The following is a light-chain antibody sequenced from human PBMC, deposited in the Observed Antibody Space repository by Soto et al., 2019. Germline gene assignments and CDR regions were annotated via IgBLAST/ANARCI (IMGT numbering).Light chain of an antibody. CDR2: DVA. V-gene: IGLV2-14*03. CDR3: VSYTSSTTYV. Sequence: QSALTQPASVSDSPGQSITISCTGTSSDVGGSNFVSWYQQHPGKPPKLIIYDVANRPSGVSNRFSGSKSGSTASLIISRLQTEDEADYYCVSYTSSTTYVVGTGTKLTVL. J-gene: IGLJ1*01. CDR1: SSDVGGSNF.